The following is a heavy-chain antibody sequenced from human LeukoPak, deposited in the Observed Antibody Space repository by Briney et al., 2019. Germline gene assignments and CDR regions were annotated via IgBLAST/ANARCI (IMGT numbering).Heavy chain of an antibody. J-gene: IGHJ4*02. V-gene: IGHV3-7*05. CDR1: GFTFSSYW. CDR3: ARRGTSSSWAHFDY. CDR2: IKQDGSEK. D-gene: IGHD6-13*01. Sequence: PGGSLRLSCAVSGFTFSSYWMTWVRQAPGKGLEWVAKIKQDGSEKYYVDSVKGRFTISRDNARNSVYLQMNNLGAEDTAVYYCARRGTSSSWAHFDYWGQGTLVTVSS.